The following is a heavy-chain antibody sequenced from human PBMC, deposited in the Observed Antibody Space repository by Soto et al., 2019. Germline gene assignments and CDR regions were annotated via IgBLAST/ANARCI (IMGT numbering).Heavy chain of an antibody. CDR1: VFTFSSYG. CDR2: ISYDGSNK. D-gene: IGHD3-3*01. J-gene: IGHJ4*02. V-gene: IGHV3-30*18. CDR3: AKVVGLDFWSGYSDFDY. Sequence: QVQLVESGGGVVQPGRSLRLSCAASVFTFSSYGMHWVSQAPGKGLEWVAVISYDGSNKYYADSVKGRFTISRDNSKNTLYLQMNSLRAEDTAVYYCAKVVGLDFWSGYSDFDYWGQGNLVTVSS.